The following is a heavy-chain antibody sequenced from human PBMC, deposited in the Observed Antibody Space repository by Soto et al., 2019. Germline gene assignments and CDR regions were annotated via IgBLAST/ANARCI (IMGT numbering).Heavy chain of an antibody. D-gene: IGHD6-19*01. CDR3: AKVKDSSGWSPPTPLDY. CDR2: ISYDGSNK. V-gene: IGHV3-30*18. CDR1: GFTFSSYG. Sequence: GGSLRLSCAASGFTFSSYGMHWVRQAPGKGLEWVAVISYDGSNKYYADSVKGRFTISRDNSKNTLYLQMSSLRAEDTAVYYCAKVKDSSGWSPPTPLDYWGQGTLVTVSS. J-gene: IGHJ4*02.